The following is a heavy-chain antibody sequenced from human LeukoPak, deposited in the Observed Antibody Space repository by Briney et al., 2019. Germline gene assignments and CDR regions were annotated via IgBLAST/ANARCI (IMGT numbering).Heavy chain of an antibody. J-gene: IGHJ3*02. CDR1: GHTFTSFG. CDR3: ARDYWPDKRSSYAFDI. Sequence: ASVKVSCTASGHTFTSFGINWVRQAPGQGLEWMGWLHPYNGNTKYDQKFQGRVTMITGTSTGTAYMELRSLTSDDAAVYFCARDYWPDKRSSYAFDIWGQGTTVTVSS. CDR2: LHPYNGNT. D-gene: IGHD3-3*01. V-gene: IGHV1-18*01.